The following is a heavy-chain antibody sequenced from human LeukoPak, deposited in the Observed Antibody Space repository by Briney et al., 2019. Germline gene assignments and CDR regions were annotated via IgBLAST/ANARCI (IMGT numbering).Heavy chain of an antibody. J-gene: IGHJ4*02. CDR1: GFTFSSYG. CDR3: AKGLWYYYDSSVYFDY. D-gene: IGHD3-22*01. V-gene: IGHV3-30*18. CDR2: ISYDGSNK. Sequence: GGSLRLSCAASGFTFSSYGMHWVRQAPGKGLEWVAVISYDGSNKYYADSVKGRLTISRDNSKNTLYLQMNSLRAEDTAVYYCAKGLWYYYDSSVYFDYGGQGTLVTVSS.